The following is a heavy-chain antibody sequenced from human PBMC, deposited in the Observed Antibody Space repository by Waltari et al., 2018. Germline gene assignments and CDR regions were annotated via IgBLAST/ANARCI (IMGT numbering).Heavy chain of an antibody. J-gene: IGHJ4*02. CDR2: LYYSGST. V-gene: IGHV4-59*08. D-gene: IGHD2-2*01. CDR1: GGSISSYY. CDR3: ATRGYCSSTSCHGDY. Sequence: QVQLQESGPGLVKPSETLSLTCTVSGGSISSYYWSWIRQPPGKGLEWIGYLYYSGSTNYNPSLKSRVTISVDTSKNQFSLKLSSVTAADTAVYYCATRGYCSSTSCHGDYWGQGTLVTVSS.